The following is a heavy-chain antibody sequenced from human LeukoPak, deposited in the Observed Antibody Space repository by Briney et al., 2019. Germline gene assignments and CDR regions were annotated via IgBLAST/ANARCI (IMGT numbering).Heavy chain of an antibody. J-gene: IGHJ4*02. CDR3: AREAGMGYYFDY. CDR1: GGSISSYY. D-gene: IGHD6-13*01. V-gene: IGHV4-59*01. CDR2: IYYSGST. Sequence: SETLSLTCTVSGGSISSYYWSWIRQPPGKGLEWIGYIYYSGSTNYNPSLKSRVTISVDTSKNQFSLKLSSVTAADTAVYYCAREAGMGYYFDYWGQGTLVTVSS.